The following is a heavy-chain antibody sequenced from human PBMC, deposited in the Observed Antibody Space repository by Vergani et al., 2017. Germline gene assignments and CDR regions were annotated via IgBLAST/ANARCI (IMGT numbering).Heavy chain of an antibody. V-gene: IGHV3-30*18. CDR2: ISYDGSNK. CDR1: GFTFSSYG. J-gene: IGHJ6*02. CDR3: AKDTTSIVVVPAAMVGMDV. D-gene: IGHD2-2*01. Sequence: VQLLESGGGLVQPGRSLRLSCAASGFTFSSYGMHWVRQAPGKGLEWVAVISYDGSNKYYADSVKGRFTISRDNSKNTLYLQMNSLRAEDTAVYYCAKDTTSIVVVPAAMVGMDVWGQGTTVTVSS.